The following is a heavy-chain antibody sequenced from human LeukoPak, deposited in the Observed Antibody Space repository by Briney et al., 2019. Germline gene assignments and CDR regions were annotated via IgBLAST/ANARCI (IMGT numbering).Heavy chain of an antibody. Sequence: SETLSLTCTVSGGSISSGGYYWSWIRQHPGKGLEWIGYIYYSGSTYYNPSLKSRVTISVDTSKNQFSLKLSSVTAADTAVYYCARGVDDYVSDYWGQGTLVTVSS. J-gene: IGHJ4*02. CDR2: IYYSGST. CDR1: GGSISSGGYY. CDR3: ARGVDDYVSDY. D-gene: IGHD4-17*01. V-gene: IGHV4-31*03.